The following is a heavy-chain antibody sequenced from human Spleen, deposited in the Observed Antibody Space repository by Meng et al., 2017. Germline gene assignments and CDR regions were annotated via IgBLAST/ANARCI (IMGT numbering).Heavy chain of an antibody. CDR1: GGSFSGYY. CDR3: AKDGIIDM. CDR2: INHSGST. D-gene: IGHD3-10*01. J-gene: IGHJ3*02. V-gene: IGHV4-34*01. Sequence: SETLSLTCAVYGGSFSGYYWSWIRQPPGKGLEWIGEINHSGSTNYNPSLKSRVTISVDTSKNQFSLKLSSVTAADTAVYYCAKDGIIDMWGQGTMVTVSS.